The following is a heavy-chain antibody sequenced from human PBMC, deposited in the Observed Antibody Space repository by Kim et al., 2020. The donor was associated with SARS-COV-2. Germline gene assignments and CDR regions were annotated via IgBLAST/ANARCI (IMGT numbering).Heavy chain of an antibody. J-gene: IGHJ5*02. D-gene: IGHD4-17*01. CDR3: ARRRTRNYGDYVSWFDP. CDR2: IYPGDSDT. CDR1: GYSFTSYW. Sequence: GESLKISCKGSGYSFTSYWIGWVRQMPGKGLEWMGIIYPGDSDTRYSPSFQGQVTISADKSISTAYLQWSSLKASDTAMYYCARRRTRNYGDYVSWFDPWGQGTLVTVSS. V-gene: IGHV5-51*01.